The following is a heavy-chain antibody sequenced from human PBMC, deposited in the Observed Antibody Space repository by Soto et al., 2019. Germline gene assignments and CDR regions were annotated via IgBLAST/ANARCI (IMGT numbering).Heavy chain of an antibody. Sequence: SVKVSCKASGGTFSSYAISWVRQAPGQGLEWMGGIIPIFGTANYAQKFQGRVTITADESTSTAYVELSSLRSEDTAVYYCASRNYYDSSGQLAFDYWGQGTLVTVSS. V-gene: IGHV1-69*13. CDR2: IIPIFGTA. J-gene: IGHJ4*02. CDR1: GGTFSSYA. D-gene: IGHD3-22*01. CDR3: ASRNYYDSSGQLAFDY.